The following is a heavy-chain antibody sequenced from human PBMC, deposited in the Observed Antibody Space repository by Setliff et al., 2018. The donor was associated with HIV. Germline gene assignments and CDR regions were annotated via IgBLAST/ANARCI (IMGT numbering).Heavy chain of an antibody. Sequence: ASVKVSCKASGYTFTNYAINWVRQAPGQGLEWMGWINTNTGNPTYAQGFTGRFVSSLDTSVSTAYLQISSLKAEDTAVYYCARGSGGRITMIVVAFDYWGQGTLVTVSS. D-gene: IGHD3-22*01. CDR1: GYTFTNYA. V-gene: IGHV7-4-1*02. J-gene: IGHJ4*02. CDR3: ARGSGGRITMIVVAFDY. CDR2: INTNTGNP.